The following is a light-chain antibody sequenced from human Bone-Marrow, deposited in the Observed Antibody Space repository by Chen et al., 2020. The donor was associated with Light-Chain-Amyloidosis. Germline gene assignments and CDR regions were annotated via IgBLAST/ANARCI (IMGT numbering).Light chain of an antibody. Sequence: EIVLTQSPGTLSLSPGEGANLSCRASQTISSNYLNWYQQKFGQAPRLLIYGSSSSATGIPDRLTGSGSGTDFTLTINRLEPEDFAMYDCQQYGTSPLTFGGGTKVEIK. CDR2: GSS. J-gene: IGKJ4*01. CDR1: QTISSNY. CDR3: QQYGTSPLT. V-gene: IGKV3-20*01.